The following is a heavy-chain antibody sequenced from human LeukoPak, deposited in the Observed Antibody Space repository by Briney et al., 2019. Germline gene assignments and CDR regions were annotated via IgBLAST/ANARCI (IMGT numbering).Heavy chain of an antibody. D-gene: IGHD5-24*01. CDR1: GYTFTIYG. Sequence: ASGKLSCSASGYTFTIYGISWVRQAPGQGLEWRGWISVYNGNTNYAKKHPGRGTITPDPSTSTAYMELSRLRSEDTAVYYCARIAAAERWLEKNGGSFDFWGQGTLVIVSS. CDR3: ARIAAAERWLEKNGGSFDF. J-gene: IGHJ4*02. CDR2: ISVYNGNT. V-gene: IGHV1-18*01.